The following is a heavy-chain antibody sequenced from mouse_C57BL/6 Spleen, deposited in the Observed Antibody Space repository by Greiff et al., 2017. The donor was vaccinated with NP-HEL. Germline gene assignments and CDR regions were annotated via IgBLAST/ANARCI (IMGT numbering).Heavy chain of an antibody. D-gene: IGHD2-1*01. CDR2: ISDGGSYT. V-gene: IGHV5-4*01. Sequence: EVMLVESGGGLVKPGGSLKLSCAASGFTFSSYAMSWVRQTPEKRLEWVATISDGGSYTYYPDNVKGRFTISRDNAKNNLYLQMSHLKSEDTAMYYCARDLGNRTEGYFDVWGTGTTVTVSS. CDR3: ARDLGNRTEGYFDV. CDR1: GFTFSSYA. J-gene: IGHJ1*03.